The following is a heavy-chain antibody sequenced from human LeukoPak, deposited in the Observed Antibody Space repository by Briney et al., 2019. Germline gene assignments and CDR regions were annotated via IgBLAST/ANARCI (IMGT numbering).Heavy chain of an antibody. CDR2: INHSGST. CDR1: GGSFSGYY. CDR3: ASGGVLTYYYGSGSVDY. V-gene: IGHV4-34*01. D-gene: IGHD3-10*01. J-gene: IGHJ4*02. Sequence: SETLSLTCAVYGGSFSGYYWSWIRQPPGKGLEGMGEINHSGSTNYNPSLKSRVTISVDTSKNQFSLKLSSVTAADTAVYYCASGGVLTYYYGSGSVDYWGQGTLVTVSS.